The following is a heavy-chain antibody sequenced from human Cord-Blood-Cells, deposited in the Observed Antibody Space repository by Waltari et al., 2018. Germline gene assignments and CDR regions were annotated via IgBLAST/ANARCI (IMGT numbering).Heavy chain of an antibody. CDR1: GYTFTGYY. J-gene: IGHJ6*02. CDR3: ASDLSGYDSDV. CDR2: INPNSGGT. Sequence: QVQLVQSGAEVKKPGASVKVSCKASGYTFTGYYMHWVRQAPGQGLEWMGRINPNSGGTNDEQKLQGRVTMTRDTSISTAYMELSRLRSDDTAMYYCASDLSGYDSDVWGQGTTVTVSS. D-gene: IGHD5-12*01. V-gene: IGHV1-2*06.